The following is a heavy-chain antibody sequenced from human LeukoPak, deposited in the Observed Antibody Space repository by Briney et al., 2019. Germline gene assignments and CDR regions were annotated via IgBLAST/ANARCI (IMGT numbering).Heavy chain of an antibody. J-gene: IGHJ4*02. CDR1: GGSISGSY. CDR3: ARGIESYGDYGY. D-gene: IGHD4-17*01. CDR2: MYNSGST. V-gene: IGHV4-59*01. Sequence: SETLSLTCTVSGGSISGSYWSWIRQPPGKGLEWIAYMYNSGSTNYNPSLKSRVTISIDTSRDQFSLKLSSLTAADTAIYYCARGIESYGDYGYWGQGILVTVSS.